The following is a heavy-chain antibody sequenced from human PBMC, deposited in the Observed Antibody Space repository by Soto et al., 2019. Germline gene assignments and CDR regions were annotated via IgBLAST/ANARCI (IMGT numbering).Heavy chain of an antibody. Sequence: SAKVAGKASGGTFSSYAISWVRHAPGQGLEWMGGIIPIFGTANYAQKFQGRVTITADKSTSTAYMELSSLRSEDTAVYYCARGPNDYGDYDAFDIWGQGTMVTVSS. CDR3: ARGPNDYGDYDAFDI. CDR1: GGTFSSYA. V-gene: IGHV1-69*06. D-gene: IGHD4-17*01. CDR2: IIPIFGTA. J-gene: IGHJ3*02.